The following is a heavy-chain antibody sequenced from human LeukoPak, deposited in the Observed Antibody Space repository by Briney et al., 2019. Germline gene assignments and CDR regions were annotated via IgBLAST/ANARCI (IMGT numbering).Heavy chain of an antibody. CDR1: GGTLSGKY. V-gene: IGHV4-34*01. J-gene: IGHJ4*02. CDR2: ISNSGRT. CDR3: ARVGRTGYSGSFHFDY. D-gene: IGHD1-26*01. Sequence: SSETLSLTCAVYGGTLSGKYWSWIRQSPGKGLEWIGEISNSGRTNHNPSRKGRFTLSVDTSKNQCSLKLNSVTAADTAVYYCARVGRTGYSGSFHFDYGSEGTLVTV.